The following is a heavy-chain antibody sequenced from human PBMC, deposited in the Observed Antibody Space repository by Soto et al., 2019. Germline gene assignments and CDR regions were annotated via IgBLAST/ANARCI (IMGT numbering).Heavy chain of an antibody. CDR1: GGSISSSYHY. D-gene: IGHD3-9*01. CDR2: IYYSGDT. J-gene: IGHJ6*03. CDR3: ASLYFHPLTGFYHYYMDD. V-gene: IGHV4-39*01. Sequence: QLQLQESGPGLVKPSETLSLTCTVSGGSISSSYHYWGWIRQPPGKGRQWIGSIYYSGDTYYNPSLKSRVTMSADTSKSQFSLELRSVTAADTAVYYCASLYFHPLTGFYHYYMDDWGKGTTVTVSS.